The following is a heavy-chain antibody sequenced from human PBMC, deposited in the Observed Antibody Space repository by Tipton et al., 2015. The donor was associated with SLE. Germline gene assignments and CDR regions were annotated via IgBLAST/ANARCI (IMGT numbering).Heavy chain of an antibody. Sequence: SLRLSCAASGFTFSSYAMHWVRQAPGKGLEWVAVISYDGNKKYYADSVKGRFTISRDNSKNTLYLQINSLRTEDTAIYYCAKGSNWGWNWFDPWGQGILVTVSS. V-gene: IGHV3-30-3*01. CDR3: AKGSNWGWNWFDP. D-gene: IGHD7-27*01. CDR1: GFTFSSYA. J-gene: IGHJ5*02. CDR2: ISYDGNKK.